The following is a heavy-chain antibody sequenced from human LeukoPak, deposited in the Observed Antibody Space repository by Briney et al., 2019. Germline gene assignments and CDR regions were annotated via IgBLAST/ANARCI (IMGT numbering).Heavy chain of an antibody. CDR2: INPNSGGT. Sequence: ASVKVSCKASGYTFNGYYMHWVRQAPGQGLEWMGWINPNSGGTNYEQKFQGRVTMTRDTSISTAYMELSRLRADDTAVYYCARSDIVGATINYWGQGTLVTVSS. CDR1: GYTFNGYY. CDR3: ARSDIVGATINY. D-gene: IGHD1-26*01. J-gene: IGHJ4*02. V-gene: IGHV1-2*02.